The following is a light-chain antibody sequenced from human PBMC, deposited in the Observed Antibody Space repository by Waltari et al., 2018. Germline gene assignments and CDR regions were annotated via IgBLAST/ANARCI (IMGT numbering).Light chain of an antibody. Sequence: EIVMTQSPATLSVSPGDGATLSCRASQTISSNLAWYQQRPGQAPRLLIYGASNRATGIPARFSGSGSGTEFTLTISSLQSEDFAVYYCQQYNNWPPLFTFGPGTKVDMK. CDR1: QTISSN. CDR3: QQYNNWPPLFT. J-gene: IGKJ3*01. CDR2: GAS. V-gene: IGKV3D-15*01.